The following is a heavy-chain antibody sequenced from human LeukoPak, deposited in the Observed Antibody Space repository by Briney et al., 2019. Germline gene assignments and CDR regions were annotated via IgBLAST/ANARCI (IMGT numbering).Heavy chain of an antibody. Sequence: GGSLRLSCAASGFTFSSYGIHWVRQAPGKGLEWVAVISNDGSNKYYVDSVKGRITISRDNSKNTLDLQMNSLRGEDTAVYYCARGHCSGGSCYSVYYYYYGMDVWGQGTTVTVSS. J-gene: IGHJ6*02. CDR3: ARGHCSGGSCYSVYYYYYGMDV. D-gene: IGHD2-15*01. CDR1: GFTFSSYG. CDR2: ISNDGSNK. V-gene: IGHV3-30*03.